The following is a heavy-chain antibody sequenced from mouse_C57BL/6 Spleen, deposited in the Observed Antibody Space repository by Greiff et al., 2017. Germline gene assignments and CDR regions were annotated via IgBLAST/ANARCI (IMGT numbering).Heavy chain of an antibody. CDR2: IWPGGGT. J-gene: IGHJ4*01. CDR1: GFSLTSYA. Sequence: QVQLQQSGPGLVAPSQSLSITCTVSGFSLTSYAISWVRQPPGQGLEWLGVIWPGGGTNYNSALKSRLSIRKDNSKSQVCLKMNSLQTDDTARYDCARGGSPYYYAMDYWGQGTSVTVSS. D-gene: IGHD1-1*02. V-gene: IGHV2-9-1*01. CDR3: ARGGSPYYYAMDY.